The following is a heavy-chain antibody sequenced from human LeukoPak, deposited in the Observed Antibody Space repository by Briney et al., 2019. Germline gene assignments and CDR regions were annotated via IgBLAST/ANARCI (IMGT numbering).Heavy chain of an antibody. V-gene: IGHV3-21*01. J-gene: IGHJ3*02. CDR2: ISSSSSYI. CDR1: GFTFSSYS. D-gene: IGHD6-19*01. Sequence: PGGSLRLSCAASGFTFSSYSMNWVRQAPGKGLEWVSSISSSSSYIYYADSVKGRSTISRDNAKNSLYLQMNSLRAEDTAVYYCARETVAGPRAFDIWGQGTMVTVSS. CDR3: ARETVAGPRAFDI.